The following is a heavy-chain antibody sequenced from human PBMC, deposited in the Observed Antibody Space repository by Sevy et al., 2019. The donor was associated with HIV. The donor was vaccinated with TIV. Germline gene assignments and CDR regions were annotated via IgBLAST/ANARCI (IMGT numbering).Heavy chain of an antibody. J-gene: IGHJ6*02. CDR3: VRGGSYGDYRCPYHYGLGV. Sequence: GGSLRLSCAASGFKFNAYWMSWVRQAPGKGLEWVANIYQDGSEKFYVDSVKGRFTISRDNAKNSLYLQMNSLGPADTAVYYCVRGGSYGDYRCPYHYGLGVWGLGTTVTVSS. CDR2: IYQDGSEK. V-gene: IGHV3-7*01. CDR1: GFKFNAYW. D-gene: IGHD4-17*01.